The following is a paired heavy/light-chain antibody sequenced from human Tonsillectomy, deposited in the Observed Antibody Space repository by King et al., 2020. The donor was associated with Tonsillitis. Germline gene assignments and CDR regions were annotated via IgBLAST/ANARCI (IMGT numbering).Heavy chain of an antibody. CDR1: GFIFGVIFRRHA. V-gene: IGHV3-30-3*01. CDR3: ARDQPTVTGRQYHNEMDV. CDR2: ISSDGSNS. D-gene: IGHD6-19*01. J-gene: IGHJ6*02. Sequence: QMQLVESGGGVVQPGRSLRLSCTVSGFIFGVIFRRHAIVWVRQAPGKGLEWVAVISSDGSNSFYADSVRGRFTISRDNSGDTVSLQMYSLRPEDTAVYYCARDQPTVTGRQYHNEMDVWGQGTAVTVSS.
Light chain of an antibody. CDR2: EGS. J-gene: IGLJ1*01. V-gene: IGLV2-23*01. Sequence: QSALTQPASVSGSPGQSITISCTGSSSDLVSWYQQHPGKAPKLIIFEGSVRPSGVSSRFSGSKSGNTASLTISGLQTEDEADYYCCSCADGAFPSYVFGTGTKVTVL. CDR3: CSCADGAFPSYV. CDR1: SSDL.